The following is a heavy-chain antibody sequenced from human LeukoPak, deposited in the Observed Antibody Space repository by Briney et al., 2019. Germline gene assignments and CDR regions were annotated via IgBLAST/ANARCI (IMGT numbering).Heavy chain of an antibody. D-gene: IGHD4-17*01. CDR1: GFTFSSYS. J-gene: IGHJ4*02. CDR3: AKDSVMYGDSPPADY. Sequence: PGGSLRLSCAASGFTFSSYSMNWVRQAPGKGLEWVSSISSSSSYIYYADSVKGRFTISRDNAKNSLYLQMNSLRAEDTAVYYCAKDSVMYGDSPPADYWGQGTLVTVSS. CDR2: ISSSSSYI. V-gene: IGHV3-21*01.